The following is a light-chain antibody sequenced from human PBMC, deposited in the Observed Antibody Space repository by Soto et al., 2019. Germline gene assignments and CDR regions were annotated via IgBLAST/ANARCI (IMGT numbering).Light chain of an antibody. CDR2: GAS. V-gene: IGKV3-20*01. CDR3: QQYGSSPQT. Sequence: ENVLTQSPATLSVSPGERATLSCRASQSVSSSYLAWYQQKPGQAPRLLIYGASSRATGIPDRFSGSGSGTDFTLTISRLEPEDFAVYYCQQYGSSPQTFGQGTKVDIK. J-gene: IGKJ1*01. CDR1: QSVSSSY.